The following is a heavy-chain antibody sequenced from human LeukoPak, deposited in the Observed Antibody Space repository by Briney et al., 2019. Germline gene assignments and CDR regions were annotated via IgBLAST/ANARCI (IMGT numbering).Heavy chain of an antibody. V-gene: IGHV3-9*01. Sequence: GRSLRLSCAASGFTFDDYAMHWVRQAPGKGLEWVSAINWNSGNIGYADSVKGRFTISRDNAKNSLYLQMNSLRAEDTAVYYCARSGNTGRNWYFDLWGRGTLVTVSS. D-gene: IGHD3-10*01. CDR2: INWNSGNI. CDR3: ARSGNTGRNWYFDL. CDR1: GFTFDDYA. J-gene: IGHJ2*01.